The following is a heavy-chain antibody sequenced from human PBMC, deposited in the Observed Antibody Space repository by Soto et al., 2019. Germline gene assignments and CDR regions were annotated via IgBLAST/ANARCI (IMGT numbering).Heavy chain of an antibody. CDR2: ISYDGSNK. CDR3: ARDSAVVAASCAFDP. D-gene: IGHD2-15*01. Sequence: GGSLRLSCAASGFTFSSYAMHWVRQAPGKGLEWVAVISYDGSNKYYADSVKGRFTISRDNSKNTLYLQMNSLRAEDTAVYYCARDSAVVAASCAFDPWGQGTLVTVSS. J-gene: IGHJ5*02. CDR1: GFTFSSYA. V-gene: IGHV3-30-3*01.